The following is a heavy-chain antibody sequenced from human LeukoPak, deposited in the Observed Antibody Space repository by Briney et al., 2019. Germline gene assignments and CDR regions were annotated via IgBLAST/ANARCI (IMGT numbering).Heavy chain of an antibody. J-gene: IGHJ4*02. V-gene: IGHV1-69*13. CDR3: ARANTYCSGGSCYRITDY. CDR2: IIPIFGTA. D-gene: IGHD2-15*01. Sequence: SVKVSCKASGGTFSSYAISWVRQAPGQGLEWMGGIIPIFGTANYAQKFQGRVTITADESTSIAYMELRSLRSDDTAVYYCARANTYCSGGSCYRITDYWGQGTLVTVSS. CDR1: GGTFSSYA.